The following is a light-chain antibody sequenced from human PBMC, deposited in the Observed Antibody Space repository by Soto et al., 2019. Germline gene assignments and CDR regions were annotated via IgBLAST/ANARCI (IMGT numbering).Light chain of an antibody. CDR2: DAS. CDR3: QQYGSSPRT. Sequence: EIVMTQSPATLSVSPGERATLSCRASQSVSSNYLAWYQQKPGQPPRVLIHDASSRATGIPDRFSGSGSGTDFTLTISRLEPEDFAVYYCQQYGSSPRTFGQGTKV. J-gene: IGKJ1*01. CDR1: QSVSSNY. V-gene: IGKV3-20*01.